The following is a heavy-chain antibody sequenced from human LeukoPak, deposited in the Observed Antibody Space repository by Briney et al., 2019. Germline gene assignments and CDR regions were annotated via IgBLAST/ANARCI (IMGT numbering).Heavy chain of an antibody. CDR2: IYYSGST. CDR1: GGSISSGDYY. Sequence: SETLSLTCTVSGGSISSGDYYWSWIRQPPGKGLEWIGYIYYSGSTYYNPSLKSRVTISVDTSKNQFSLKLSSVTAADTAVYYCARXGEKIKYCSSTSCYHFDYWGQGTLVTVSS. J-gene: IGHJ4*02. CDR3: ARXGEKIKYCSSTSCYHFDY. D-gene: IGHD2-2*01. V-gene: IGHV4-30-4*08.